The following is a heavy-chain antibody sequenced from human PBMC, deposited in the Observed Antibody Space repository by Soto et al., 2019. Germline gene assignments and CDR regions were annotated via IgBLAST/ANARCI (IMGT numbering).Heavy chain of an antibody. V-gene: IGHV3-23*01. Sequence: EVQLLESGGGLVQPGGSLRLSCAASGFTFSSYAMSWVRLAPGKGLEWFSSIGGSGGTYYADSVKGRFTISRDNSKNMLYLHLNSLRAEDTAMYYCAKRQGWSYYYDSWGQGTLVTVSS. J-gene: IGHJ4*02. CDR1: GFTFSSYA. CDR3: AKRQGWSYYYDS. D-gene: IGHD2-15*01. CDR2: IGGSGGT.